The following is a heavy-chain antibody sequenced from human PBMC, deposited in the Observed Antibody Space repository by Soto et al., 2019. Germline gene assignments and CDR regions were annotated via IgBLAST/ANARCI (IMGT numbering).Heavy chain of an antibody. CDR2: ISTNGGST. CDR1: GLTFSIDA. Sequence: EASLRLSCSASGLTFSIDALHWVRQAPGKGLEYVSSISTNGGSTHYADSVKGRFTISRDNSKNTQYLQMSSLRADDTAVYYCVKGEYYYDSSGYYPFDYWGQGT. J-gene: IGHJ4*02. V-gene: IGHV3-64D*06. CDR3: VKGEYYYDSSGYYPFDY. D-gene: IGHD3-22*01.